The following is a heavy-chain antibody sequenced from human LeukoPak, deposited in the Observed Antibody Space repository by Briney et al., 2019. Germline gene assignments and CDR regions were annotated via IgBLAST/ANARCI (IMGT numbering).Heavy chain of an antibody. CDR2: IYPGDSDT. CDR3: ARLAQAICSGGSCYSSGYMDV. CDR1: GYSFTSYW. Sequence: GESLKISCKGSGYSFTSYWISWVRQMPGKGLEWMGIIYPGDSDTRYSPSFQGQVTISADKSISTAYLQWSSLKASDTAMYYCARLAQAICSGGSCYSSGYMDVWGKGTTVTASS. V-gene: IGHV5-51*01. J-gene: IGHJ6*03. D-gene: IGHD2-15*01.